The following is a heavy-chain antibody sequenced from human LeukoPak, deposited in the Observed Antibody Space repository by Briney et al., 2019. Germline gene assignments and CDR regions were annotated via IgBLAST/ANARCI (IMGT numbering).Heavy chain of an antibody. Sequence: GESLKISCKGSGYSFTSYWIGWVRQMPGKGLEWMGIIYPGDSDTRYSPSFQGQVTISADKSISTAYLQWSSLKDSDTAMYYCARSAGRITIFGVVNHLNWFDPWGQGTLVTVSS. J-gene: IGHJ5*02. CDR1: GYSFTSYW. CDR2: IYPGDSDT. V-gene: IGHV5-51*01. D-gene: IGHD3-3*01. CDR3: ARSAGRITIFGVVNHLNWFDP.